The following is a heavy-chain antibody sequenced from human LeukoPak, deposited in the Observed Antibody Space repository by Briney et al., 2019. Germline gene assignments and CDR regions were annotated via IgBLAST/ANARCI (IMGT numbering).Heavy chain of an antibody. CDR1: GYTFTSYA. CDR2: INTNTGNP. D-gene: IGHD2-2*01. Sequence: GASVKVSCKASGYTFTSYALNWVRLAPGQGLERMGWINTNTGNPTYAQGFTGRFVFSLDTSVSTAYLQITSLKAEDTAVYYCARDPSSSTRWGQGTLVTVSS. V-gene: IGHV7-4-1*02. CDR3: ARDPSSSTR. J-gene: IGHJ4*02.